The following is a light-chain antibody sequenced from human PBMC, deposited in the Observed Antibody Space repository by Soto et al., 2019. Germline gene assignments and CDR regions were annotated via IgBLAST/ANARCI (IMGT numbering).Light chain of an antibody. CDR1: QSVSIY. V-gene: IGKV3-11*01. CDR2: DAV. CDR3: QQCNNWPLT. Sequence: EIVLTQSPGTLSLSPGERATLSCRASQSVSIYLAWFQQKPGQAPRLLIYDAVNRATGIPARFSGSGSGTDFTFTISSLEPEDFAVYYCQQCNNWPLTFGGGTKVEIK. J-gene: IGKJ4*01.